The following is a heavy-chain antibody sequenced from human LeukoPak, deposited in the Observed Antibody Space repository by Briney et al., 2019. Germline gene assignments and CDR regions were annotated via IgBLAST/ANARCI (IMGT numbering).Heavy chain of an antibody. CDR2: INPNSGGT. D-gene: IGHD6-19*01. V-gene: IGHV1-2*04. CDR3: ARDIGGWYEDLVYFDY. J-gene: IGHJ4*02. CDR1: GYTFTGYY. Sequence: GASVKVSCKASGYTFTGYYMHWVRQAPGQGLEWMGWINPNSGGTNYAQKFQGWVTMTRDTISTAYMELSRLRSDDTAVYYCARDIGGWYEDLVYFDYWGQGTLVTVSS.